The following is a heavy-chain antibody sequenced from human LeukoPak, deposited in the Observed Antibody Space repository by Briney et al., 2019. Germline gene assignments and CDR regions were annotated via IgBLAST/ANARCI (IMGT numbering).Heavy chain of an antibody. V-gene: IGHV4-34*01. CDR3: ARAGVLWFGELGFDP. CDR1: GGSFSGYY. J-gene: IGHJ5*02. D-gene: IGHD3-10*01. CDR2: INHSGGT. Sequence: PSETLSLTCAVYGGSFSGYYWSWIRQPPGKGLEWIGEINHSGGTNYNPSLKSRVTISVDTSKNQFSLKLSSVTAADTAVYYCARAGVLWFGELGFDPWGQGTLVTVSS.